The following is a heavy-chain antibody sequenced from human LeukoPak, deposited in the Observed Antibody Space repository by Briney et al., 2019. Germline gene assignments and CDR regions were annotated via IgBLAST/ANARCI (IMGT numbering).Heavy chain of an antibody. D-gene: IGHD3-22*01. J-gene: IGHJ4*02. CDR3: ARKSGSSGYPFDY. CDR1: GFTFSSYS. V-gene: IGHV3-48*01. Sequence: GGSLRLSCAASGFTFSSYSMNWVRQAPGKGLEWVSYITSSSSTMYYADAVKGRFAISRDNAKNSLYLQMNSLRAEDTAVYYCARKSGSSGYPFDYWGQGTLVTASS. CDR2: ITSSSSTM.